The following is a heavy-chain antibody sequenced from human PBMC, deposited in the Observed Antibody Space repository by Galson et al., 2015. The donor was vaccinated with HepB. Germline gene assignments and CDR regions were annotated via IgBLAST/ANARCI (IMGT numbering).Heavy chain of an antibody. Sequence: SLRLSCAASGFTFSNAWMSWVRQAPGKGLEWVAVIWYDGSNKYYADSVKGRFTISRDNSKNTLYLQMNSLRAEDTAVYYCAKKRQGYCSSTSCYVPFEYWGQGTLVTVSS. CDR3: AKKRQGYCSSTSCYVPFEY. CDR1: GFTFSNAW. D-gene: IGHD2-2*01. J-gene: IGHJ4*02. CDR2: IWYDGSNK. V-gene: IGHV3-30*18.